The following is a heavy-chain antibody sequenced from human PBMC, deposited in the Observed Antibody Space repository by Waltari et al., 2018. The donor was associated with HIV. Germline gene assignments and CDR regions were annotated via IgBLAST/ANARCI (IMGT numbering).Heavy chain of an antibody. CDR1: GFNFNLFS. V-gene: IGHV3-21*02. D-gene: IGHD1-1*01. CDR2: ISRGSSYS. CDR3: VRDRTSLTTGDFES. J-gene: IGHJ4*02. Sequence: EVRLVQSGGGLVKPGESLTLSCTASGFNFNLFSRTWVRLAPGKGLEWGSSISRGSSYSYYSDAVKGRFTVSRDNAKNSLLLQLNTLTAEDTALYYCVRDRTSLTTGDFESWGQGAPVTVSS.